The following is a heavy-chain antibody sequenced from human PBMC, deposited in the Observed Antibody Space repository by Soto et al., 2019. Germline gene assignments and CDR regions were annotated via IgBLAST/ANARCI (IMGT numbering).Heavy chain of an antibody. Sequence: SVKVSCKASGGTFSSYAISWVRQAPGQGLEWMGGIIPIFGTANYAQKFQGRVTITADESTSTAYMELSSLRSEDTAVYYCARPASSGWYDIFDYRGQGTPVTVSS. V-gene: IGHV1-69*13. CDR1: GGTFSSYA. J-gene: IGHJ4*02. D-gene: IGHD6-19*01. CDR2: IIPIFGTA. CDR3: ARPASSGWYDIFDY.